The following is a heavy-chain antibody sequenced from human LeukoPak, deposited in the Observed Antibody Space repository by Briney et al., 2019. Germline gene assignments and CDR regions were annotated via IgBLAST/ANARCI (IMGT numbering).Heavy chain of an antibody. V-gene: IGHV1-8*02. Sequence: ASVKVSCKASGYTFKNYDINWVRQATGQGLEWMGWMNPNSGNTGFAQKFQDRVSMTRDTSINTAYMELTSLRSGDTAVYYCLVYYDSSGQHAFDIWGQGTMVTVSS. CDR2: MNPNSGNT. D-gene: IGHD3-22*01. J-gene: IGHJ3*02. CDR3: LVYYDSSGQHAFDI. CDR1: GYTFKNYD.